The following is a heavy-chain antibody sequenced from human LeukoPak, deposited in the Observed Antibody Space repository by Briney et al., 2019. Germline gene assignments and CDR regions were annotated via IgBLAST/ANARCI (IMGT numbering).Heavy chain of an antibody. Sequence: SETLSLTCTVSGGSISSSSYYWGWIRQPPGKGLEWIGSIYYSGSTYYNPSLKSRVTISVDTSKNQFSLKLSSVTAADTAVYYCARDSHWGIPFDYWGQGTLVTVSS. D-gene: IGHD3-16*01. CDR3: ARDSHWGIPFDY. V-gene: IGHV4-39*07. J-gene: IGHJ4*02. CDR1: GGSISSSSYY. CDR2: IYYSGST.